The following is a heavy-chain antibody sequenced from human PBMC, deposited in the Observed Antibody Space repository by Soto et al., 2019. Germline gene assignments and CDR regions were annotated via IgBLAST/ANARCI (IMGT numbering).Heavy chain of an antibody. CDR1: GGTFSSYA. CDR2: IIPIFGTA. CDR3: ARDRAAAYCGGEGCPLDV. Sequence: QVQLVQSGAEVKKPGSSVKVSCKASGGTFSSYAISWVRQAPGQGLEWMGGIIPIFGTANYAQKFQGRVTITADKSTRTAYMEVSSLRSEDTAVYYCARDRAAAYCGGEGCPLDVWGQGTTVTVSS. J-gene: IGHJ6*02. V-gene: IGHV1-69*06. D-gene: IGHD2-21*01.